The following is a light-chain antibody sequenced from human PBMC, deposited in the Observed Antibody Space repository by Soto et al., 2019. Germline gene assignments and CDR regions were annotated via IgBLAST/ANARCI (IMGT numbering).Light chain of an antibody. CDR1: RSLSSDY. Sequence: IVLIQSPGTLSLSPGERATLSCRASRSLSSDYLAWYQQKPGQAPRLLFYHASRRATGTPDRFSVSGSGTDFALTISRLEPEDFAVYYCQQYGSSPRTFGQGTKVDIK. CDR3: QQYGSSPRT. J-gene: IGKJ1*01. V-gene: IGKV3-20*01. CDR2: HAS.